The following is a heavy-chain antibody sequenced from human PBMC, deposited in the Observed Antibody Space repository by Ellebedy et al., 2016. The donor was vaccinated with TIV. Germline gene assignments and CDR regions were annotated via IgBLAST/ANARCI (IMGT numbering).Heavy chain of an antibody. J-gene: IGHJ4*02. Sequence: SETLSLTCTVSGGSINNYYWSWIRQPPGKGLEWIGYIYYSGSTSYNPSLKSRVTISVDTSKNQFSLKLNSVTAADTAVYYCARAMWSYYFDYWGQGTLVTVSS. V-gene: IGHV4-59*01. CDR3: ARAMWSYYFDY. CDR1: GGSINNYY. D-gene: IGHD2-21*01. CDR2: IYYSGST.